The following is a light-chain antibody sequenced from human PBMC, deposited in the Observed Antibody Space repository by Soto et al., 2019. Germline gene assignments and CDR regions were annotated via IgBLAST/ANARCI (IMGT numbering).Light chain of an antibody. Sequence: EIVLTQSPGTLSLSSGEGATLSCRASQSVSSSSLAWYQQKPGQPPRLLIYGASRRATGIPDRFSGSGSGTDFTLSISRLEPEDFAVYYCQQYGSSPVTFGQGTRLEIK. CDR2: GAS. CDR1: QSVSSSS. J-gene: IGKJ5*01. CDR3: QQYGSSPVT. V-gene: IGKV3-20*01.